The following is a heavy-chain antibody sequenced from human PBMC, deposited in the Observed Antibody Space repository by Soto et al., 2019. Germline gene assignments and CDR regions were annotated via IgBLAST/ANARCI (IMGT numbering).Heavy chain of an antibody. V-gene: IGHV3-11*01. J-gene: IGHJ4*02. Sequence: GGFLRLCCAASGFTFSDYYMSWIRQAPGKGLEWVSYISSSGSTIYYADSVKGRFTISRDNAKNSLYLQMNSLRAEDTAVYYCASHDYGDYVDYWGQGTPVTVYS. D-gene: IGHD4-17*01. CDR3: ASHDYGDYVDY. CDR1: GFTFSDYY. CDR2: ISSSGSTI.